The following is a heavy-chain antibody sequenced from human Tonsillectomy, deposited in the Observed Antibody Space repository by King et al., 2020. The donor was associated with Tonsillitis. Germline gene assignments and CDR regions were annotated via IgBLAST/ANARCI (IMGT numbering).Heavy chain of an antibody. Sequence: QLVQSGGGLVQPGRSLRLYCSDSGFTFDEYAMHWVRQAPGKGQEWVSGIKWNSGSIGDADLVKGRFTISRDNAKNSLYLQMNSLRAEDTALYYCAKHGRSSGYSKNFDIWGRGTLVTVSS. J-gene: IGHJ2*01. D-gene: IGHD3-22*01. CDR1: GFTFDEYA. V-gene: IGHV3-9*01. CDR3: AKHGRSSGYSKNFDI. CDR2: IKWNSGSI.